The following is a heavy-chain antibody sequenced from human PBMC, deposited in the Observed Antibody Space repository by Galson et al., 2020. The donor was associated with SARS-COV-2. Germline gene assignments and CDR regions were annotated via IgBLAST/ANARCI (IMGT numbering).Heavy chain of an antibody. J-gene: IGHJ4*02. CDR2: MNPNSGNT. CDR1: GYSFSSSD. Sequence: ASVKVSCKASGYSFSSSDIDWVRQATGQGFEWMGWMNPNSGNTGYAEKFQGRVTMTRDTSTSIAYMELSSLRSEDTAVYYCARRIGRGYTLDYWGQGTLLTVSS. V-gene: IGHV1-8*01. CDR3: ARRIGRGYTLDY. D-gene: IGHD5-18*01.